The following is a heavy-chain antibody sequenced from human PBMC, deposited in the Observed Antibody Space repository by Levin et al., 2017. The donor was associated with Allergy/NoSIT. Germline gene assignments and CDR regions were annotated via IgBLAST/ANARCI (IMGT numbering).Heavy chain of an antibody. CDR2: ISSSSSYI. J-gene: IGHJ4*02. Sequence: GGSLRLSCAASGFTFSSYSMNWVRQAPGKGLEWVSSISSSSSYIYYADSVKGRFTISRDNAKNSLYLQMNSRRAGDTAVCYCARGVRVADTGVYWGQGTLVTVSS. CDR1: GFTFSSYS. D-gene: IGHD2-15*01. CDR3: ARGVRVADTGVY. V-gene: IGHV3-21*01.